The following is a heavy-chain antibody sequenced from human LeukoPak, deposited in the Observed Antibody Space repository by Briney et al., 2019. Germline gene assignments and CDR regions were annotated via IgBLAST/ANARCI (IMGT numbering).Heavy chain of an antibody. CDR3: AKGSNPHYYDSSGYKDAFDI. J-gene: IGHJ3*02. CDR1: GFTFSSYG. V-gene: IGHV3-33*06. CDR2: IWYDGSNK. Sequence: GGSLRLSCAASGFTFSSYGMHWVRQAPGKGLEWVAVIWYDGSNKYYADSVKGRFTISRDNSKNTLYLQMNSLRAEDTAVYYCAKGSNPHYYDSSGYKDAFDIWGQGTMVTVSS. D-gene: IGHD3-22*01.